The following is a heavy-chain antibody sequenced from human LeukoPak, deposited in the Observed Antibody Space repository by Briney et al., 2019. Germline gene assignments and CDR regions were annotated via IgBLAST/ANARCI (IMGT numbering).Heavy chain of an antibody. Sequence: SLRLSCAASGFTFDDYAMHWVRQAPGKGLEWVSGISWNSGSIGYADSVKGRFTISRDNAKNSLYLQMNSLRAEDMALYYCAKGGSGYYYVGAFDIWGQGTMVTVSS. CDR2: ISWNSGSI. D-gene: IGHD3-22*01. CDR1: GFTFDDYA. CDR3: AKGGSGYYYVGAFDI. V-gene: IGHV3-9*03. J-gene: IGHJ3*02.